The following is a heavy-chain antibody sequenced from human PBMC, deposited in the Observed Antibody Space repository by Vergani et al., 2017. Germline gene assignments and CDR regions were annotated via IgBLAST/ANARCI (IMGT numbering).Heavy chain of an antibody. CDR3: ARDSHSSDGEAFDI. CDR1: GGSISSYY. CDR2: IYYSGST. V-gene: IGHV4-59*01. J-gene: IGHJ3*02. Sequence: QVQLQESGPGLVKPSETLSLTCTVSGGSISSYYWSWIRQPPGKGLEWIGYIYYSGSTNYNPSLKSRVTISVDTSKNQFSLKLRSVTAADTAVYYCARDSHSSDGEAFDIWGQGTMVTVSS. D-gene: IGHD6-25*01.